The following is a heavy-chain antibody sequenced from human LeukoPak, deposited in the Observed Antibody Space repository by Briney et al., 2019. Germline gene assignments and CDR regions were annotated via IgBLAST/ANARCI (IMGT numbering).Heavy chain of an antibody. D-gene: IGHD3-3*01. CDR2: IYHSGST. CDR3: AVLFTIFGVVSSDAFDI. V-gene: IGHV4-38-2*01. J-gene: IGHJ3*02. Sequence: SETLSLPCAVSGYSISSGYYWGWIRQPPGTGLEWIGSIYHSGSTYYNPSLKSRVTISVDTSKNQFSLKLSSVTAADTAVYYCAVLFTIFGVVSSDAFDIWGQRTMVTVSS. CDR1: GYSISSGYY.